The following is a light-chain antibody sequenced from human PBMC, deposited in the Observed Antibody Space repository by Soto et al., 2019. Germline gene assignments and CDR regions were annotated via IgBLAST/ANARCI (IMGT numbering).Light chain of an antibody. CDR2: GAS. J-gene: IGKJ2*01. CDR1: QSVSSNF. CDR3: QQYGTSLPYT. Sequence: EIVMTQSPATLFLSPGERASLSCRASQSVSSNFFAWYQQKPGQDPRLLIYGASSRATGIPDRFSGSGCGADFTLTISSLEPDDFAVYYCQQYGTSLPYTFGQGTKLEIK. V-gene: IGKV3-20*01.